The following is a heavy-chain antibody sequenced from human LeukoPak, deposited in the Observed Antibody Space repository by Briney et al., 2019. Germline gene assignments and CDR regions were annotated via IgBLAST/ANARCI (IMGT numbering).Heavy chain of an antibody. CDR3: ARRRGGYKFLGVFDY. V-gene: IGHV4-39*01. CDR1: GGSISSSSYY. CDR2: IYYSGST. D-gene: IGHD5-24*01. Sequence: SETLSLTCTVSGGSISSSSYYWGWIRQPPGKGLEWIGSIYYSGSTYYNPSLKSRVTISVDTSKNQFSLKLSSVTAADTAVYYCARRRGGYKFLGVFDYWGQGTLVTVSS. J-gene: IGHJ4*02.